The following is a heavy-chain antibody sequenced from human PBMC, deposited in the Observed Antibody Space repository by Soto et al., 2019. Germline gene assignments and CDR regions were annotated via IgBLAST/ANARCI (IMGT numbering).Heavy chain of an antibody. J-gene: IGHJ4*02. CDR2: IGTYSGNT. Sequence: HVQLVQSGAEVKKPGASVKVSCKASGYTFTNYAINWVRQAPGQGLEWMGWIGTYSGNTKYAQNLQARLTMTTDTSTSTAYMELRSLRSDDTAVYYCARSIVVVVTTTDRDFDYWGQGTLVTVSS. CDR3: ARSIVVVVTTTDRDFDY. CDR1: GYTFTNYA. D-gene: IGHD2-15*01. V-gene: IGHV1-18*01.